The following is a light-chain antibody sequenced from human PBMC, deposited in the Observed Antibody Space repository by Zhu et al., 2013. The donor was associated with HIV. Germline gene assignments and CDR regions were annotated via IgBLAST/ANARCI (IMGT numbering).Light chain of an antibody. CDR2: AAS. V-gene: IGKV3-11*01. Sequence: DIVLTQSPGTLSLSPGERATLSCRASQSVANSLAWYQQKPDQPPRLLISAASNRATGFPDRFSGSGFATDFTLTISSLQPEDFAVYYCQQYHDWPPWTFGQGTKVEIK. J-gene: IGKJ1*01. CDR1: QSVANS. CDR3: QQYHDWPPWT.